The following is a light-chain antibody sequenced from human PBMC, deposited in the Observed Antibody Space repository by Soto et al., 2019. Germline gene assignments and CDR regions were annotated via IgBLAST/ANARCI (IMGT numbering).Light chain of an antibody. CDR3: QQYNNWSPWT. CDR2: AAS. Sequence: EIVMTQSPANLSASPGERATLSCRASQSVSSALAWYQQKSGQAPRLPIYAASTRATGIPARFSGSGSGTEFTLTISSLQSEDFAVYYCQQYNNWSPWTFGQGTKVEIK. CDR1: QSVSSA. V-gene: IGKV3D-15*01. J-gene: IGKJ1*01.